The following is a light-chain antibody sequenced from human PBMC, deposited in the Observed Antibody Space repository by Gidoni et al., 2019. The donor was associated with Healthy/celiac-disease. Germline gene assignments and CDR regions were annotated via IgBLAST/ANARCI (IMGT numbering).Light chain of an antibody. Sequence: EIVLTQSPATLSLSPVERATLSCRASQSVSSYLAWYQQKPGQAPRLLIYDASNRATGIPARFSGSGSGTDFTLTISSLEPEDFAVYYCQQRSNWPRGETFGQGTKVEIK. CDR3: QQRSNWPRGET. J-gene: IGKJ1*01. CDR1: QSVSSY. CDR2: DAS. V-gene: IGKV3-11*01.